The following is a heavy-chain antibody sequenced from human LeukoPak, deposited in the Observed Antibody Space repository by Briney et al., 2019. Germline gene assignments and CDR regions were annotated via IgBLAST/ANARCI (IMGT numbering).Heavy chain of an antibody. D-gene: IGHD1-14*01. V-gene: IGHV3-43D*03. CDR2: ITSNGGSA. Sequence: GASLKISCAASGFPFDDYAMHWVRQAPGKDLEWVSLITSNGGSAYYADSVKGRFTISRDNRKNSLYLQMNSLRAEDTAFYYCAKSNRYCSDYWGQGTLVTVSS. J-gene: IGHJ4*02. CDR3: AKSNRYCSDY. CDR1: GFPFDDYA.